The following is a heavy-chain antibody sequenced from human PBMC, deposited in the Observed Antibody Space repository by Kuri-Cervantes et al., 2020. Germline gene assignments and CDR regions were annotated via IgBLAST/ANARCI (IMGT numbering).Heavy chain of an antibody. CDR1: GFTFRNYG. J-gene: IGHJ6*02. CDR2: ISYDGSNK. CDR3: ARGNVKAPADGMDV. Sequence: GESLKISCAASGFTFRNYGIHWVRQAPGKGLEWVAVISYDGSNKYYADSVKGRFTISRNNSKNTLYLQMNSLRAEDTAVYYCARGNVKAPADGMDVWGQGTTVTVSS. D-gene: IGHD3-16*01. V-gene: IGHV3-30*19.